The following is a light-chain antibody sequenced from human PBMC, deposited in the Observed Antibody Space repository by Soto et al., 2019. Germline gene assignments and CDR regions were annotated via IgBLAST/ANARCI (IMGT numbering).Light chain of an antibody. CDR3: QQYNNWPYT. V-gene: IGKV3-15*01. CDR1: QSVSSN. J-gene: IGKJ2*01. Sequence: EIVMTQSPATLSVSPGERATLSCRASQSVSSNLAWYQQKPGQAPRLLIYGASTRATGIPARFSGSESGTEFTLTISSLQSEDFAAYSCQQYNNWPYTFGQGTKLEIK. CDR2: GAS.